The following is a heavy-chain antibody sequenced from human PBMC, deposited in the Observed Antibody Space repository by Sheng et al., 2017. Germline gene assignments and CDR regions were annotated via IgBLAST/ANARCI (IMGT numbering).Heavy chain of an antibody. CDR2: VIPMLETS. V-gene: IGHV1-69*13. Sequence: QVQLVQSGAEMRKPGSSVNVSCTTSGGTLSNSVFGWARQAPGQCLEWMGRVIPMLETSDYAQRFQGRVTFTADKSTATVYMTLSSLTSEDTAIYYCARDRLVASLTKGHYFDLWGQGTLVTVSS. J-gene: IGHJ4*02. CDR1: GGTLSNSV. D-gene: IGHD5-12*01. CDR3: ARDRLVASLTKGHYFDL.